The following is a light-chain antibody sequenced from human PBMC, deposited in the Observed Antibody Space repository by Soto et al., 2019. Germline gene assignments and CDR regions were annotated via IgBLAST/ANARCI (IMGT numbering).Light chain of an antibody. CDR2: AAS. J-gene: IGKJ5*01. Sequence: DIQMTQSPSSLSRSVGDRVTITCPASQSISSYLNWYQQKPGKAPKLLIYAASSLQSGVPSRFSGSGSGTDFTLTISSLQPEDFATYYCQQSYRTPPITFGQGTRLDIK. CDR3: QQSYRTPPIT. V-gene: IGKV1-39*01. CDR1: QSISSY.